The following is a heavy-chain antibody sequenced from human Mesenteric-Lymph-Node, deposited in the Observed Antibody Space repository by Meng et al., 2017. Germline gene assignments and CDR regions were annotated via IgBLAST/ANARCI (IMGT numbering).Heavy chain of an antibody. J-gene: IGHJ4*02. V-gene: IGHV3-72*01. D-gene: IGHD4-23*01. CDR1: GFTLSDHY. CDR3: ATGLSGGNDVGY. Sequence: EVQWVESGGGAVQPGGSRRRSGAASGFTLSDHYMDWVRQAPGKGLEWVGRSRDKSRSYTTEYAASVKGRFTISRDDSQNSLFLQMNSLKTEDTAVYYCATGLSGGNDVGYWGQGTLVTVSS. CDR2: SRDKSRSYTT.